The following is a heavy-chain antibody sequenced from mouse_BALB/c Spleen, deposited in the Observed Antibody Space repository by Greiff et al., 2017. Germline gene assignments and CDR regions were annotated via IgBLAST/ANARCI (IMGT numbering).Heavy chain of an antibody. Sequence: EVKVVESGGGLVKLGGSLKLSCAASGFTFSSYYMSWVRQTPEKRLELVAAININGGSTYYPDTVKGRFTISRDNAKNTLYLQMSSLKSEDTALYYCASLPRIYYDYDGVAYWGQGTLVTVSA. J-gene: IGHJ3*01. CDR1: GFTFSSYY. CDR2: ININGGST. V-gene: IGHV5-6-2*01. D-gene: IGHD2-4*01. CDR3: ASLPRIYYDYDGVAY.